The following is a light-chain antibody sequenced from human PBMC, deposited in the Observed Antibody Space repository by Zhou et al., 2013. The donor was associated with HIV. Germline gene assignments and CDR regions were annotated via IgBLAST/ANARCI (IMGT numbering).Light chain of an antibody. CDR1: QDISNY. CDR3: QQYNFYPLT. V-gene: IGKV1-33*01. J-gene: IGKJ4*01. CDR2: DAS. Sequence: DIQMTQSPSSLSASVGDRVTITCQASQDISNYLNWYQQKAGKAPNLLIYDASNLETGVPSRFSGSGYETNFTLTISSLQPEDFATYYCQQYNFYPLTFGGGTKVEIK.